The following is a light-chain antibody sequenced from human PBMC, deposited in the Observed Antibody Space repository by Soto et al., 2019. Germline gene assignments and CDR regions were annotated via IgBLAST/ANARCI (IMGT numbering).Light chain of an antibody. Sequence: DIQMTQSPSSLSASVGDRVTIICRASQDVSNHLAWYQQKPGKVPKLLIYAAFALQSVVPSRFSGSGSGTDFTLTISSLQPEDVGTYYCQKYNSAPLTFGPGTKVEIK. J-gene: IGKJ3*01. CDR3: QKYNSAPLT. CDR1: QDVSNH. V-gene: IGKV1-27*01. CDR2: AAF.